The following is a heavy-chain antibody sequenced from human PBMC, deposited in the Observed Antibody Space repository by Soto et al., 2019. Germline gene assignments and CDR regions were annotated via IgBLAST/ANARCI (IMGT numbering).Heavy chain of an antibody. CDR3: ARGTRALITSFFAY. V-gene: IGHV4-59*03. Sequence: ETLSLPCSVSVDAISNYYWSWIRQTPGRGLEWIGCVHESGSTDYNPSLRGRVIISLHTSKSQFSLSLRSATAADTATYYCARGTRALITSFFAYWGQGIPVTVSS. J-gene: IGHJ4*02. D-gene: IGHD1-20*01. CDR1: VDAISNYY. CDR2: VHESGST.